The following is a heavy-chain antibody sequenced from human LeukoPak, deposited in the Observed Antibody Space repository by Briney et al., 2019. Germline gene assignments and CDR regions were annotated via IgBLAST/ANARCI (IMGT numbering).Heavy chain of an antibody. CDR1: GGSISSSSYY. V-gene: IGHV4-39*01. J-gene: IGHJ4*02. CDR3: VNELVPAAIPKGGTALDY. Sequence: SETLSLTCTVSGGSISSSSYYWGWIRQPPGKGLEWIGSIYYSGSTYYNPSLKSRVTISVDTPKNQFSLKLSSVTAADTAVYYCVNELVPAAIPKGGTALDYWGQGTLVTVSS. D-gene: IGHD2-2*02. CDR2: IYYSGST.